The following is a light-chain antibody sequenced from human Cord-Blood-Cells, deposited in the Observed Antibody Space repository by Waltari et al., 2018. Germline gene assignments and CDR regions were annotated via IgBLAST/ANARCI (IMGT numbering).Light chain of an antibody. CDR3: QQYNNWPPIP. J-gene: IGKJ5*01. CDR2: GAC. CDR1: QSVSSN. Sequence: EIVMTQSPATLSVSPGDRATLSWRASQSVSSNLALYQQKPGQAPSLLIHGACTRATGIPARFSGSGSGTEFTLTISSLQSEDFAVYYCQQYNNWPPIPFGQGTRLEIK. V-gene: IGKV3-15*01.